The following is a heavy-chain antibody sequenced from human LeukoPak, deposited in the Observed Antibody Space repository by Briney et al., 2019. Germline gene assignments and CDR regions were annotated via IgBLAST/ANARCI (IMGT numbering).Heavy chain of an antibody. D-gene: IGHD6-13*01. CDR2: ISGSGDST. CDR1: GFTFSSYA. Sequence: GGSLRLSCAASGFTFSSYAMSWVRQAPGKGLEWVSAISGSGDSTYYADSVKGRFTISRDNFKNTLYLQMTSLRAEDTAVYYCAKAPYSSSWYYFDYWGQGTLVTVSS. J-gene: IGHJ4*02. CDR3: AKAPYSSSWYYFDY. V-gene: IGHV3-23*01.